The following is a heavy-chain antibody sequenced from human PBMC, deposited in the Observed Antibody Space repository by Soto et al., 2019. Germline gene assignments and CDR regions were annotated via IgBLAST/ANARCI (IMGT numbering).Heavy chain of an antibody. Sequence: SETLSLTCTVSGGSISSEGYYWSWFRQLPGKGLEWIGDIYYSGTTYHNPSLRSRLTISGDASKNQFSLKLSSVTDADTALYYCARGRGYSYGPYYFDYWGQGTLVTVSS. CDR2: IYYSGTT. D-gene: IGHD5-18*01. J-gene: IGHJ4*02. V-gene: IGHV4-31*03. CDR3: ARGRGYSYGPYYFDY. CDR1: GGSISSEGYY.